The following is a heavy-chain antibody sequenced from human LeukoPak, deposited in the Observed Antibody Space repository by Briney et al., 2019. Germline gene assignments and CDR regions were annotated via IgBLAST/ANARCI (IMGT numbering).Heavy chain of an antibody. CDR2: IYYSGST. CDR3: ARVAAGIGFFQH. Sequence: SETLSLTCTVSGGSISSSSYYWGWIRQPPGKGLEWIGSIYYSGSTYYNPSLKSRVITSVDTSKNQLSLKLSSVTAADTAVYYCARVAAGIGFFQHWGQGTLVTVSS. V-gene: IGHV4-39*07. D-gene: IGHD6-13*01. CDR1: GGSISSSSYY. J-gene: IGHJ1*01.